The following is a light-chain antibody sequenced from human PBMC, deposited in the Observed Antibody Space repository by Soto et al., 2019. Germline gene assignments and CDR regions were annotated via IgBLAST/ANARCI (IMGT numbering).Light chain of an antibody. CDR2: GNT. J-gene: IGLJ3*02. Sequence: QSVLTQPPSMSGALGQRVTISCTGSSSNIGAGYDVHWYQLLPGTAPKRLIYGNTNRPSGVPDRFSGSKSGTSASLAITGLRAEDEADYYCQSHDSSLNSWVFGGGTKLTVL. CDR1: SSNIGAGYD. CDR3: QSHDSSLNSWV. V-gene: IGLV1-40*01.